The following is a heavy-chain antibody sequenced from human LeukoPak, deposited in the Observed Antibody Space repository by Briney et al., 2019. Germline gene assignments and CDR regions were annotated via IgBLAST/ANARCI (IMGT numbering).Heavy chain of an antibody. CDR3: AKDSLWFGELLSYYFDY. CDR2: ISYDGSNK. Sequence: GRSLRLSCAASGFTFSSYGMHWVRQAPGKGLEWVAVISYDGSNKYYADSVKGRFTISRDNSKNTLYLQMNSLGAEDTAVYYCAKDSLWFGELLSYYFDYWGQGTLVTVSS. CDR1: GFTFSSYG. D-gene: IGHD3-10*01. J-gene: IGHJ4*02. V-gene: IGHV3-30*18.